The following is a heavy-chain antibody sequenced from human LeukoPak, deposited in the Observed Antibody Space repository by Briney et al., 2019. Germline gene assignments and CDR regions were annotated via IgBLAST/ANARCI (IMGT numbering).Heavy chain of an antibody. CDR3: AKGSGTYPFDY. CDR2: IRYDGSNK. Sequence: GGSLRLSCAASGFTFSSYWMHWVRQAPGKGLEWVAFIRYDGSNKYYADSVKGRFTISRDNSKNTLYLQMNSLRAEDTAVYYCAKGSGTYPFDYWGQGTLVTVSS. CDR1: GFTFSSYW. V-gene: IGHV3-30*02. D-gene: IGHD1-26*01. J-gene: IGHJ4*02.